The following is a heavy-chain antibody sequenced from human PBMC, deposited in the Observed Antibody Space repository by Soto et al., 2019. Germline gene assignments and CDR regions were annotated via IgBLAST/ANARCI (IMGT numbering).Heavy chain of an antibody. CDR1: GHTLTEFS. CDR2: FDPEGGEA. V-gene: IGHV1-24*01. Sequence: ASVKVSCKISGHTLTEFSIHWVRQAPGKGLEWMGGFDPEGGEAIYAQKWHGRVTVTEDTVTDTAYMELSGLKSDDTAVYYCARDMHAGFTHYFDPWGQGTLVTVSS. J-gene: IGHJ5*02. CDR3: ARDMHAGFTHYFDP. D-gene: IGHD1-26*01.